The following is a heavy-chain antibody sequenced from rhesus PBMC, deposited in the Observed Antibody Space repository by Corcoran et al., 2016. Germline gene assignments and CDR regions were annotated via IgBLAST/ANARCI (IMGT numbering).Heavy chain of an antibody. Sequence: QLQLQESGPGMVKPSETLSLTCAVPGGSLSTSNWSGIRPAPGKGLEWIGYIYCSGSSTNYNPYLKSRVTLSVDTSKNQLSLKLSSVTAADTAVYYCARENPTFDYWGQGVLVTVSS. J-gene: IGHJ4*01. CDR3: ARENPTFDY. CDR1: GGSLSTSN. CDR2: IYCSGSST. V-gene: IGHV4-169*02.